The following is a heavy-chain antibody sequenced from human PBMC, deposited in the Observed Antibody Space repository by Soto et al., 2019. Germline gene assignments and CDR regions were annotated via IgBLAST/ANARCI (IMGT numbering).Heavy chain of an antibody. V-gene: IGHV1-69*01. J-gene: IGHJ4*02. CDR1: GGTFSSYA. CDR2: IIPIFGTA. D-gene: IGHD3-22*01. Sequence: QVQLVQSGAEVKKPGSSVKVSCKASGGTFSSYAISWVRQAPGQGLEWMGGIIPIFGTANYAQKVHGRVTITADESTSTAYMELSSLRSEDPAVYYCARAPYHYYDSSGLFDYWGQGTLVTVSS. CDR3: ARAPYHYYDSSGLFDY.